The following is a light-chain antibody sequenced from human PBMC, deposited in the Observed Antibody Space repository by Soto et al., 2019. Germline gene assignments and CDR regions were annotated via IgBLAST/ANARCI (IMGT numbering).Light chain of an antibody. CDR3: SSYTSSSSYV. CDR1: SSDVGGYNY. Sequence: QSALTQPASVSGSPGQSITISCTGTSSDVGGYNYVSWYQQHPGKAPKLMIYDVSNRPSGVSNRFSGSKSGNTASLTISGLQAEDEADYYSSSYTSSSSYVFGTGTKGTVL. CDR2: DVS. J-gene: IGLJ1*01. V-gene: IGLV2-14*01.